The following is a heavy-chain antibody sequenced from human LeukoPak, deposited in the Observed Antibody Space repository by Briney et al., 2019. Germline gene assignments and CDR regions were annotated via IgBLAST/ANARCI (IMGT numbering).Heavy chain of an antibody. J-gene: IGHJ4*02. CDR2: ISGSGGST. V-gene: IGHV3-23*01. CDR1: GFTFSDYW. D-gene: IGHD3-22*01. CDR3: AKDNDYYDSSGYYLGGQFDY. Sequence: GGSLRLSCAASGFTFSDYWMTWVRQAPGKGLEWVSAISGSGGSTYYADSVKGRFTISRDNSKNTLYLQMNSLRAEDTAVYYCAKDNDYYDSSGYYLGGQFDYWGQGTLVTVSS.